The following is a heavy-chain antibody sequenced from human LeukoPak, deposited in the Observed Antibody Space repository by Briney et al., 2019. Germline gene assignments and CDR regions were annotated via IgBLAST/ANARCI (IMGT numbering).Heavy chain of an antibody. D-gene: IGHD3-16*01. Sequence: ASVKVSCKASGYTFTDYYLHWVRQAPGQGLEWMGWVNPNSGATKYAQNFQGRVTMTGGTSISTGYMELNGLTFDDTAVYYCARDIWNLRLIYYWGQGTLVTVSS. V-gene: IGHV1-2*02. CDR1: GYTFTDYY. CDR2: VNPNSGAT. J-gene: IGHJ4*02. CDR3: ARDIWNLRLIYY.